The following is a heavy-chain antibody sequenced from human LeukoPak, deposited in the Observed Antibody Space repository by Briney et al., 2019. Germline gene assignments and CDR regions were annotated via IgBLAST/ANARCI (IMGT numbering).Heavy chain of an antibody. CDR3: ARSPRYCGGDCYYSP. CDR2: IIPILGIA. J-gene: IGHJ5*02. D-gene: IGHD2-21*01. CDR1: GGTFSSYA. Sequence: ASVKVSCKASGGTFSSYAISWVRQAPGQGLEWMGRIIPILGIANYAQKFQGRVTITADKSTSTAYMELSSLRSEDTAVYYCARSPRYCGGDCYYSPWGQGTLVTVSS. V-gene: IGHV1-69*04.